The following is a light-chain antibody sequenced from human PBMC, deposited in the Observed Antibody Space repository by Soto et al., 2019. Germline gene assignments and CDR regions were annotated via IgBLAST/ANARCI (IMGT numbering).Light chain of an antibody. V-gene: IGLV1-44*01. CDR1: ISNIGSNT. CDR2: SNS. Sequence: QSVLTQPPSASVTPGQRVTISCSGSISNIGSNTVNWYQQLPGTAPKLLIYSNSQRPSGVPDRFSGSKSGTSASLAISGLQSEDEADYYCATWDDSLNGDVFGTGTKLTVL. J-gene: IGLJ1*01. CDR3: ATWDDSLNGDV.